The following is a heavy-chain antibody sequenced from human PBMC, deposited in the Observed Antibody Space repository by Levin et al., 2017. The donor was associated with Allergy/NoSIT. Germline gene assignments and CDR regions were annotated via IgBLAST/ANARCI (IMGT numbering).Heavy chain of an antibody. J-gene: IGHJ4*02. CDR3: ARGGAGRIYDY. CDR1: GGSISTAHW. CDR2: IYQSGNT. V-gene: IGHV4-4*02. Sequence: SETLSLTCAISGGSISTAHWWSWVRQPPGKGLEWIGEIYQSGNTNYNPSLKSRVTISVDKSNNQFSLKLSSVTAADTAVYYCARGGAGRIYDYWGQGTLVTVSS. D-gene: IGHD1-14*01.